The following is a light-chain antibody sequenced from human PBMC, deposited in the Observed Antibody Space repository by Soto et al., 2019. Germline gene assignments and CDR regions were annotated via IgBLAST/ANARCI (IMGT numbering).Light chain of an antibody. Sequence: DIVMTQSPDSLAVSLGERATINCKSSQSVLYSSNNKHSLAWYQQKPGQPPKLLIYWASTRESGVPDRFSGSGSGTDFTLTISSLQAEDVAVYYCQQYYSTPFGPGTKVDIK. J-gene: IGKJ3*01. CDR1: QSVLYSSNNKHS. CDR2: WAS. V-gene: IGKV4-1*01. CDR3: QQYYSTP.